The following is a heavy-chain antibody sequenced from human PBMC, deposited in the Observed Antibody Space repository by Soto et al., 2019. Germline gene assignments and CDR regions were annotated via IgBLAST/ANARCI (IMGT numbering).Heavy chain of an antibody. D-gene: IGHD3-16*01. V-gene: IGHV3-53*01. J-gene: IGHJ5*02. CDR1: GFTVSSTY. Sequence: EVQLVESGGGLIQPGGSLRLSCVASGFTVSSTYMTWVRQAPGKGLEWVSVIYTGGTTYYADSVRGRFTISRDDSNNPLHLQMNSLRADDTAVYYCARAGRGGIDWLDPWGQGTLVTVSS. CDR2: IYTGGTT. CDR3: ARAGRGGIDWLDP.